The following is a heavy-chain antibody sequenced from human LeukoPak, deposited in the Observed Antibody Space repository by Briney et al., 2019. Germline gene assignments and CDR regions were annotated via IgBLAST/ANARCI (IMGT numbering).Heavy chain of an antibody. D-gene: IGHD6-6*01. CDR2: INPNSGGT. J-gene: IGHJ5*02. CDR1: GYTFTGYY. Sequence: ASVKVSCKASGYTFTGYYMHWVRQAPGQGLEWMGWINPNSGGTNYARKFQGRVTMTRDTSISTAYMELSRLRSDDTAVYYCAREYSSSGDNWFDPWGQGTLVTVSS. V-gene: IGHV1-2*02. CDR3: AREYSSSGDNWFDP.